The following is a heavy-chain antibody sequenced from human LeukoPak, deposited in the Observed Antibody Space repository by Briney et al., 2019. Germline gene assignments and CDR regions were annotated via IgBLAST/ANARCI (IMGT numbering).Heavy chain of an antibody. CDR3: ASLDTAKQPLANH. D-gene: IGHD5-18*01. J-gene: IGHJ5*02. CDR1: GFTFSNAW. CDR2: IREERGQE. Sequence: GGSLRLSCAASGFTFSNAWMNWVRQAPGKGLEWVANIREERGQEYYVDSVKGRFTISKNSAKNSLYLQMNTLRVEDTAMYYCASLDTAKQPLANHWGQGTLVTVSS. V-gene: IGHV3-7*03.